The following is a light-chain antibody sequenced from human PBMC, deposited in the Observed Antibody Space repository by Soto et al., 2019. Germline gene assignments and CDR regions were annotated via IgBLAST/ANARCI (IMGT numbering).Light chain of an antibody. V-gene: IGLV2-14*01. CDR3: NSYTSSSTPYV. CDR1: SSDVGSYDY. CDR2: EVS. Sequence: SALTQPASVSGSPGQSITISCTGTSSDVGSYDYVSWYQQHPGKAPKLMIYEVSNRPSGVSNRFSGSKSGNTASLTISGLQAEDEADYYCNSYTSSSTPYVFGTGTKLTVL. J-gene: IGLJ1*01.